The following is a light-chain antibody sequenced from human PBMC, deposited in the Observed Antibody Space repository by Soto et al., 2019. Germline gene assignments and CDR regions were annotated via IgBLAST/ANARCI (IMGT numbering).Light chain of an antibody. CDR3: QAWDSSSWV. CDR2: QDS. Sequence: SSELTQPPSVSVSPGQTASITCSGDKLGEKYACWYQQKPGQSPVLVIYQDSKRPSGIPERFSGSSSGNTATLTISGTQAMDEGDYYCQAWDSSSWVFGGGTKLTVL. J-gene: IGLJ3*02. V-gene: IGLV3-1*01. CDR1: KLGEKY.